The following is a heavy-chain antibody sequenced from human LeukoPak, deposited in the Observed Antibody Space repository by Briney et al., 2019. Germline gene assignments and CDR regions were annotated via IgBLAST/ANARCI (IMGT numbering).Heavy chain of an antibody. CDR3: VRARTVERGEHHFDY. V-gene: IGHV4-30-2*01. CDR2: IYHSGST. CDR1: GGSISSGGYY. D-gene: IGHD4-23*01. J-gene: IGHJ4*02. Sequence: SETLSLTCTVSGGSISSGGYYWSWIRQPPGKGLEWIGYIYHSGSTYYNPSLKSRVTISVDRSKNQFSLKLSSVTAADAAVYFCVRARTVERGEHHFDYWGQGTPGT.